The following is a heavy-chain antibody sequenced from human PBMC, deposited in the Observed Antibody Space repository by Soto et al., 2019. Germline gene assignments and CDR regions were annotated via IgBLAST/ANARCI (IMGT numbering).Heavy chain of an antibody. D-gene: IGHD6-13*01. CDR1: GGTFSSYA. CDR2: IIPIFGTA. J-gene: IGHJ6*01. V-gene: IGHV1-69*13. CDR3: ATGIEWATAARPYSSYHMDV. Sequence: SVKVSCKASGGTFSSYAISWVRQAPGQGLEWMGGIIPIFGTANYARKFQGRVTITADESTSTAYMELSSLRSEDTAVYYCATGIEWATAARPYSSYHMDVWGQRTTVTVSS.